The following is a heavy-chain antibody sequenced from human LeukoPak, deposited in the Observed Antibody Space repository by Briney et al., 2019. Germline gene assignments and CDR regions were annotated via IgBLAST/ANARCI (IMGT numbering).Heavy chain of an antibody. V-gene: IGHV3-21*01. J-gene: IGHJ5*02. CDR3: ARGDGYCSSTSSYRMFDP. CDR2: ISSSSSHI. Sequence: GGSLRLSCAASGFTFSSYSMNLVRQAPGKGLEWVSSISSSSSHIYYADSVKGRFTISRHNAKNSLYLQMNTQRAEDTAVYYCARGDGYCSSTSSYRMFDPWGQGTLVTVSS. CDR1: GFTFSSYS. D-gene: IGHD2-2*01.